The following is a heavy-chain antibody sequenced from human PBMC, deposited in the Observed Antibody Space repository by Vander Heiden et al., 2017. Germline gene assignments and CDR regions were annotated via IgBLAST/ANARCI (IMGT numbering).Heavy chain of an antibody. J-gene: IGHJ4*02. CDR3: ATTSTIVGGNRVNFDY. CDR1: GFPFNDAW. V-gene: IGHV3-15*01. Sequence: EVQLVESGGGLVKPGGSLRLSCAASGFPFNDAWLSWVRQAPGKGLEWVGRIKSKTVGGTTDYAAPVKGRFTISRDDSRNTMYLQMNSLKTEDTAVYYCATTSTIVGGNRVNFDYWGQGTLVTVSS. D-gene: IGHD1-26*01. CDR2: IKSKTVGGTT.